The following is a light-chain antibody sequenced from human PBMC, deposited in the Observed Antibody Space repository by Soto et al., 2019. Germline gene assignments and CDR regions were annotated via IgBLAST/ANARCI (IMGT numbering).Light chain of an antibody. CDR3: QSYDSRNQV. V-gene: IGLV6-57*04. CDR2: ENN. Sequence: NFMLTQPHSVSESPGKTVTISCTRSGGSIASDFVQWYQQRPGSAPTTVIYENNRRPSEVPDRFSGSIDSSSNSASLTISRLTTEDEADYYCQSYDSRNQVFGGGTKLTVL. CDR1: GGSIASDF. J-gene: IGLJ2*01.